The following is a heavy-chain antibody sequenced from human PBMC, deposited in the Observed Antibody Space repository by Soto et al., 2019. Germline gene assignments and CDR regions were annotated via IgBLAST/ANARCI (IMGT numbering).Heavy chain of an antibody. J-gene: IGHJ5*02. CDR2: IIPIFGTA. V-gene: IGHV1-69*13. CDR1: GGTFSSYA. CDR3: AREGLELLSTPNNWFDP. Sequence: SVKVSCKASGGTFSSYAISWVRQAPGQGLEWMGGIIPIFGTANYAQKFQGRVTITADESTSTAYMELSSLRSEDTAVYYCAREGLELLSTPNNWFDPWGQGTLVTVSS. D-gene: IGHD1-7*01.